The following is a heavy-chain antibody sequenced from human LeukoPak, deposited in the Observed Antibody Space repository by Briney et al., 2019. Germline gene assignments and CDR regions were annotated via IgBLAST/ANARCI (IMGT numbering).Heavy chain of an antibody. CDR3: ARSTHSSSGYSYYYYMDV. J-gene: IGHJ6*03. V-gene: IGHV4-59*01. CDR1: GGSISNYY. CDR2: ISYSGST. D-gene: IGHD6-19*01. Sequence: SETLSLTCTVSGGSISNYYWSWIRQPPGKGLEWIGCISYSGSTIYNPSLKSRVTISVDTSKNQFSLRLSSVTAADTAVYYCARSTHSSSGYSYYYYMDVWGKGTTVTVSS.